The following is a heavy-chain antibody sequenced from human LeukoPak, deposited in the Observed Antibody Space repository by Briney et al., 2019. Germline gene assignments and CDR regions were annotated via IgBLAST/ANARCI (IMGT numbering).Heavy chain of an antibody. D-gene: IGHD3-3*01. CDR3: AKDSSAYYDFWSGYYKYNWFDP. CDR1: GFTFSSYA. V-gene: IGHV3-23*01. Sequence: GGSLRLSCAASGFTFSSYAMSWVRQAPGKGLEWVSAISGSGGSTYYADCVKGRFTISRDNSKNTLNLQMNSLRAEDTAVYYCAKDSSAYYDFWSGYYKYNWFDPWGQGTLVTVSS. J-gene: IGHJ5*02. CDR2: ISGSGGST.